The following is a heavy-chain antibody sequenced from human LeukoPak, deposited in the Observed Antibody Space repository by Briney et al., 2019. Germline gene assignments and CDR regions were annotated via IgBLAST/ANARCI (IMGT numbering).Heavy chain of an antibody. V-gene: IGHV1-24*01. CDR1: GYTLTELS. Sequence: SVSVSCKVSGYTLTELSIRWVRQAPGKGLGWVGGFYPEDDETIYAQKFQGRVTMTEDTSTDTADMVLSSVRSEDTAVYCCATRWVGIAAAGTFYYYGMDVWGQGTTVTVSS. CDR3: ATRWVGIAAAGTFYYYGMDV. J-gene: IGHJ6*02. CDR2: FYPEDDET. D-gene: IGHD6-13*01.